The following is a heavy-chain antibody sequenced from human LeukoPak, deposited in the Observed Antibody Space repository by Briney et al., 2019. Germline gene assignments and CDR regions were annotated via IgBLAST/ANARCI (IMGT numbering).Heavy chain of an antibody. Sequence: SETLSLTCTVSGGSISNYYWNWIRQPPGEGLEWIGNIYYSGSTNYNPSLKSRVTISVGTSKNQFSLKLSSVTAADTAVYYCARRVYGDYGNWFDPWGQGTLVTVSS. J-gene: IGHJ5*02. CDR1: GGSISNYY. D-gene: IGHD4-17*01. CDR2: IYYSGST. V-gene: IGHV4-59*08. CDR3: ARRVYGDYGNWFDP.